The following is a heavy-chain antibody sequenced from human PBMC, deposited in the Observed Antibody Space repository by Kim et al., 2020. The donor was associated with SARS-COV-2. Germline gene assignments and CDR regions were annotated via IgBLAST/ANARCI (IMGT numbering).Heavy chain of an antibody. D-gene: IGHD6-6*01. CDR3: ARSGGIAARRKYNWFDP. Sequence: FQGRVTLTRDTSTSTVYMELSSLRSEDTAVYYCARSGGIAARRKYNWFDPWGQGTLVTVSS. J-gene: IGHJ5*02. V-gene: IGHV1-46*01.